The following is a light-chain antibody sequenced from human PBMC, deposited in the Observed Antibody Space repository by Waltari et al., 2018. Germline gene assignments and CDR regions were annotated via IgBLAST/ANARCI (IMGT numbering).Light chain of an antibody. V-gene: IGKV1-39*01. CDR2: GSS. Sequence: DIQMTQSPSSLSASVGDRVTITCRASQSIHSFLNWYQQKPGKAPKLLIYGSSSLQSGVPLRFSGSGSGTDFTLTIRSLQPEDFATYYCQQSYTTPHTFGQGTKVEI. CDR3: QQSYTTPHT. J-gene: IGKJ2*01. CDR1: QSIHSF.